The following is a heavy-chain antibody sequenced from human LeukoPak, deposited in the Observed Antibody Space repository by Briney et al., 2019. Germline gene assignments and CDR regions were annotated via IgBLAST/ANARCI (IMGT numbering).Heavy chain of an antibody. V-gene: IGHV4-34*01. CDR3: ARARAGGVVTSIDY. CDR1: GGSFSGYY. J-gene: IGHJ4*02. D-gene: IGHD3-3*01. CDR2: INHSGST. Sequence: SETLSLTCAVYGGSFSGYYWIWIRQPPGKGLEWIGEINHSGSTNYNPSLKSRVTISVDTSKNQFSLKLSSVTAADTAVYYCARARAGGVVTSIDYWGQGTLVTVSS.